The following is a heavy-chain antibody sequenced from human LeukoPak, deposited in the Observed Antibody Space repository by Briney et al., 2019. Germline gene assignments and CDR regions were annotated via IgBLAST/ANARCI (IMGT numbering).Heavy chain of an antibody. CDR3: ARANLAVAGNFDY. J-gene: IGHJ4*02. Sequence: SETLSLTCAVYGGPFSGYYWSWIRQPPGKGLEWIGEINHSGSTNYNPSLKSRVTISVDTSKNQFSLKLSSVTAADTAVYYCARANLAVAGNFDYWGQGTLVTVSS. CDR2: INHSGST. V-gene: IGHV4-34*01. CDR1: GGPFSGYY. D-gene: IGHD6-19*01.